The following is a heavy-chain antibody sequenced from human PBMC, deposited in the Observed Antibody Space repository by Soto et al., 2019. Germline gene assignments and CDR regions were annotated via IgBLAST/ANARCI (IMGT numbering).Heavy chain of an antibody. CDR3: AKDGDFGEDGPAEYFEH. V-gene: IGHV3-23*01. J-gene: IGHJ1*01. Sequence: EVNLLESGGGLVQPGESLRISCVGSGFTFKNYAMTWVRQAPGKGLEWVSGTTGSGANKHYADSVRGRFTISRDNSKKPLYLEMRSLRVEDTAVYYCAKDGDFGEDGPAEYFEHWGQGTLVTVSS. D-gene: IGHD4-17*01. CDR1: GFTFKNYA. CDR2: TTGSGANK.